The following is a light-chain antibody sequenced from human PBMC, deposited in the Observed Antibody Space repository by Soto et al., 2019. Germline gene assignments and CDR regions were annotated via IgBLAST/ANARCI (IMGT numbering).Light chain of an antibody. V-gene: IGKV3-20*01. CDR1: QSVSSSY. CDR3: QHYRTS. CDR2: GAS. J-gene: IGKJ4*01. Sequence: EIVLTQSPGTLSLSPGERATLSCRASQSVSSSYLAWYQQKPGQAPRQLIYGASSRATGIPDRFSGGGSGTDFPLTITRLEPEDFAVYYCQHYRTSFGGGTRVEIK.